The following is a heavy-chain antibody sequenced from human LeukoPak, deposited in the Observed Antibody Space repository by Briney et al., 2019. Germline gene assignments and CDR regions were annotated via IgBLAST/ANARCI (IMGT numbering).Heavy chain of an antibody. CDR1: GFTFSGLW. D-gene: IGHD6-6*01. CDR3: ARSSYSSSSSV. Sequence: GGSLRLSCAVSGFTFSGLWMSWSRQAPGKGLEWVASINSDGSEGYYADVVKGRFTISRDNAKNSLYLQINSLRAEDTAVYYCARSSYSSSSSVWGQGTMVTVSS. J-gene: IGHJ3*01. V-gene: IGHV3-7*03. CDR2: INSDGSEG.